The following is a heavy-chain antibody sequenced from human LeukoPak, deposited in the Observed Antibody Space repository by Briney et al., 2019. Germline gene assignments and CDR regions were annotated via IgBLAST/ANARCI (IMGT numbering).Heavy chain of an antibody. Sequence: SETLSLTCTVSGGSISSSSYYWGCIRQPPGKGLECIGSIYYSGSTYYNPSLKSRVTISVDTSKNQFSLKLSSVTAADTAVYYCARVQGSGWYAFDYWGQGTLVTVSS. J-gene: IGHJ4*02. D-gene: IGHD6-19*01. CDR2: IYYSGST. CDR3: ARVQGSGWYAFDY. V-gene: IGHV4-39*07. CDR1: GGSISSSSYY.